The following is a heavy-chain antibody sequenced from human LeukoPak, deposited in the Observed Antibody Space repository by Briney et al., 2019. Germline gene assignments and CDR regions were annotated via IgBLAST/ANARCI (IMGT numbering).Heavy chain of an antibody. J-gene: IGHJ4*02. D-gene: IGHD2-15*01. Sequence: GGSLRLSCAASGFTFDDYAMHWVRQAPGKGLEWVSLISGDGGSTYYADSVKGRFTISRDNGKNSLYLQMNSLRTEDTALYYCAKVAARGPIPDYWGQGTLVTVSS. CDR3: AKVAARGPIPDY. CDR1: GFTFDDYA. V-gene: IGHV3-43*02. CDR2: ISGDGGST.